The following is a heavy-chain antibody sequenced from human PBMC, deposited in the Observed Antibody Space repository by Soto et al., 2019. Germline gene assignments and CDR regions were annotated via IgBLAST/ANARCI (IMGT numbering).Heavy chain of an antibody. CDR3: ARGSQNFWMREDAFDI. J-gene: IGHJ3*02. D-gene: IGHD3-3*01. CDR2: IHSSSRYI. V-gene: IGHV3-21*01. CDR1: GFSFSTYS. Sequence: EVQLVESGGGQVKPGGSLRLSCAASGFSFSTYSMNWVRQAPGKGLEWVSSIHSSSRYIYYADSVKGRFTISRDNAKNSLFLQKSSLRAEDTAVYYCARGSQNFWMREDAFDIWGQGTMVSVSS.